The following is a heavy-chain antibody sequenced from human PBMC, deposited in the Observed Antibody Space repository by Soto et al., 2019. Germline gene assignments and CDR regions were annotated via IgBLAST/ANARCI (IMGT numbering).Heavy chain of an antibody. V-gene: IGHV1-69*02. CDR1: GGTFSSYT. J-gene: IGHJ4*02. CDR3: ASNPYRNETY. Sequence: QVQLVQSGAEVKKPGSSVKVSCKASGGTFSSYTISWVRQAPGQGLEWMGRIIPILGIANYAQKFQGRVTITADKFTTTPYIELSSLRSEDTAVYSCASNPYRNETYWGQGTLVTVSS. CDR2: IIPILGIA. D-gene: IGHD1-26*01.